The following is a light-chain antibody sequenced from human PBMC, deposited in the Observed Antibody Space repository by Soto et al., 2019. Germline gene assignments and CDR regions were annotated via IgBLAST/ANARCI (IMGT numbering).Light chain of an antibody. Sequence: EIVMTQSPATLSVSPGERATLSCRASQSVSSNLAWYQQKPGQAPRLLIYGASTRATGIPARFSGSGSGTEFTLTISILQSEDFAVYYCQQYNNFLTFGGGTKVEIK. CDR2: GAS. CDR1: QSVSSN. J-gene: IGKJ4*01. V-gene: IGKV3-15*01. CDR3: QQYNNFLT.